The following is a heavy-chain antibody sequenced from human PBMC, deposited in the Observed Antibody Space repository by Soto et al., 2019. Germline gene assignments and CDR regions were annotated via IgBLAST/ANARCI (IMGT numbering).Heavy chain of an antibody. D-gene: IGHD6-13*01. CDR2: ISSNSAYI. V-gene: IGHV3-21*01. J-gene: IGHJ5*02. Sequence: GGSLRLSCVVSGFTFSDFGMHWVRQAPGKGLEWVSTISSNSAYIYYTDALRGRFTISRDNAKNSLHLQMNSLRAEDTAVYYCTRDASRDSSARGWFDPWGPGTLVTVSS. CDR1: GFTFSDFG. CDR3: TRDASRDSSARGWFDP.